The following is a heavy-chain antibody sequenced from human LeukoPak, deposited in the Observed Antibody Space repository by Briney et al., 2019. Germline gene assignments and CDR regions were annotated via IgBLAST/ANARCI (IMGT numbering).Heavy chain of an antibody. CDR3: AKVVGATTRRYFDY. Sequence: GGSLRLSCAASGFTFSSYAMSWVRQAPGKGLEWVSTISGSGGSTYYADSVKGRFTISRDNSKNTLYLQMNSLRAEDTAVYYCAKVVGATTRRYFDYWGQGTLVTVPS. CDR1: GFTFSSYA. D-gene: IGHD1-26*01. J-gene: IGHJ4*02. CDR2: ISGSGGST. V-gene: IGHV3-23*01.